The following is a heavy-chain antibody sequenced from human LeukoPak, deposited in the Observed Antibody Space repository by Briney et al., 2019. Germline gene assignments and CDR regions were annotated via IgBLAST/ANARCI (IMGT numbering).Heavy chain of an antibody. CDR2: IYHSGRT. Sequence: SQTLSLTCAVSGGSISSGGYSWSWIRQPPGKGLEWIGYIYHSGRTYYNPSLKSRVTISVDRSKNQFSLKLSSVTAADTAVYYCASFYVDYFDYWGQGTLVTVSS. J-gene: IGHJ4*02. CDR3: ASFYVDYFDY. CDR1: GGSISSGGYS. V-gene: IGHV4-30-2*01. D-gene: IGHD5-12*01.